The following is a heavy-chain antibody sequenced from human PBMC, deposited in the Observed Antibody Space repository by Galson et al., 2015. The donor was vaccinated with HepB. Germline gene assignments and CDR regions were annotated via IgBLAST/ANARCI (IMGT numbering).Heavy chain of an antibody. J-gene: IGHJ4*02. CDR3: ARGMCRSTSCSYYFDY. Sequence: SVKVSCKASGYTFTGYYMHWVRQAPGQGLEWMGWINPNSGGTNYAQKFQGWVTMTRDTSISTAYMELSRLRSDDTAVYYCARGMCRSTSCSYYFDYWGQGTLVTVSS. V-gene: IGHV1-2*04. CDR1: GYTFTGYY. CDR2: INPNSGGT. D-gene: IGHD2-2*01.